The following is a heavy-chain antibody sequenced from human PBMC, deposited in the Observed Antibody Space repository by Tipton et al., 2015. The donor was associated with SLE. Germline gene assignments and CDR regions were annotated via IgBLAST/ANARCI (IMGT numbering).Heavy chain of an antibody. J-gene: IGHJ4*02. CDR1: GYTFTSYG. CDR2: MNPNSGNT. D-gene: IGHD6-13*01. Sequence: QSGAEVKKPGASVKVSCKASGYTFTSYGISWVRQATGQGLEWMGWMNPNSGNTGYAQKFQGRVTMTRNTSISTAYMELSSLRSEDTAVYYCARGAMYSSSWYLGNYWGQGTLVTVSS. CDR3: ARGAMYSSSWYLGNY. V-gene: IGHV1-8*02.